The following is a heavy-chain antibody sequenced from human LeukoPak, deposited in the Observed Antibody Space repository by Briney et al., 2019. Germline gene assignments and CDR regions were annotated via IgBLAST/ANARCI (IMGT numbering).Heavy chain of an antibody. CDR1: GFTFSSYV. D-gene: IGHD6-19*01. V-gene: IGHV3-30-3*01. J-gene: IGHJ4*02. Sequence: PGGSLRLSCAASGFTFSSYVMHWVRQAPGKGLEWVAIISSGGSNIYYADSVKGRFTISRDNAKNTLYLQMNSLRAEDTAVYYCARGYSSGLHFDYWGQGTLVTVSS. CDR3: ARGYSSGLHFDY. CDR2: ISSGGSNI.